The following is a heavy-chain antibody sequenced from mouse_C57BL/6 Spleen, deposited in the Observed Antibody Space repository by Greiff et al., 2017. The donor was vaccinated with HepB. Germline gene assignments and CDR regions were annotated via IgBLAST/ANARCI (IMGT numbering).Heavy chain of an antibody. D-gene: IGHD1-1*02. V-gene: IGHV3-6*01. J-gene: IGHJ2*01. CDR2: ISYDGSN. CDR1: GYSITSGYY. Sequence: EVQLQESGPGLVKPSQSLSLTCSVTGYSITSGYYWNWIRQFPGNKLEWMGYISYDGSNNYNPSLKNRISITRDTSKNQFFLKLNSVTTEDTATYYCARGEGGSLDYWGQGTTLTVSS. CDR3: ARGEGGSLDY.